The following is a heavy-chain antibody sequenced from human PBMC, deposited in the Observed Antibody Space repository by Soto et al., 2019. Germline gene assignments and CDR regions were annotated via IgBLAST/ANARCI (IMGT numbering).Heavy chain of an antibody. J-gene: IGHJ4*02. D-gene: IGHD1-1*01. CDR3: AKVQYKGVRRGDFDY. CDR1: GFTFSSYG. CDR2: ISYDGSNK. Sequence: QVQLVESGGGVVQPGRSLRLSCAVSGFTFSSYGMHWVRQAPGKGLEWVAVISYDGSNKYYADSVKGRFTISRDNSKNTLYLQMNSLRAEDTAVYYCAKVQYKGVRRGDFDYWGQGTLVTVSS. V-gene: IGHV3-30*18.